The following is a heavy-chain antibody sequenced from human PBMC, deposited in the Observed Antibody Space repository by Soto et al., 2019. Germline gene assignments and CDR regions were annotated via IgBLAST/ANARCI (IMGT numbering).Heavy chain of an antibody. D-gene: IGHD6-19*01. CDR3: AGMPYTSGLRFDP. Sequence: SSETLSLTCSFSGDSSSTSTYSWSWIRQPPGKALEWVGFIYHSGVTSYNPSLKSRVSISLDMSNSQCTLNLRSVTAADTAVYYCAGMPYTSGLRFDPWGPGTLVTVYS. CDR2: IYHSGVT. CDR1: GDSSSTSTYS. V-gene: IGHV4-30-2*01. J-gene: IGHJ5*02.